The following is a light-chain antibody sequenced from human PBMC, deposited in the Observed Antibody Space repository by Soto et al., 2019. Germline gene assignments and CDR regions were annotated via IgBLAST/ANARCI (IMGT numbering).Light chain of an antibody. CDR2: AAS. CDR1: QSISSY. V-gene: IGKV1-39*01. Sequence: DIQMTQSPSSLSAFVGDRVTITCRASQSISSYLNWYQQKPGQAPKLLIYAASSLQSGVPSRFSGSGSGTDFTLTIRSLQPEDFATYYCQQTYSTPRTFGQGTKVEIK. J-gene: IGKJ1*01. CDR3: QQTYSTPRT.